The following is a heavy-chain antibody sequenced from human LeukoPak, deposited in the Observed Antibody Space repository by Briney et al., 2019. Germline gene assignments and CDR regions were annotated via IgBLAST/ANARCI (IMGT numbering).Heavy chain of an antibody. CDR1: GFTFSSYG. CDR2: IRYDGSNK. J-gene: IGHJ3*02. CDR3: AKRHAYYYDSSGYPDAFDI. D-gene: IGHD3-22*01. Sequence: GGSLRLSCAASGFTFSSYGMHWVRQAPGKGLEWVAFIRYDGSNKYYADSVKGRFTISRDNSKNTLYLQMNSLRAEDTAVYYCAKRHAYYYDSSGYPDAFDIWGQGTMVTVSS. V-gene: IGHV3-30*02.